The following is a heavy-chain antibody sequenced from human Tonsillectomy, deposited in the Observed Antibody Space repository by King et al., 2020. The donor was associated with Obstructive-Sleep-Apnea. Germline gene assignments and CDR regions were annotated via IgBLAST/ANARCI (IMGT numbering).Heavy chain of an antibody. CDR3: ARHRGVEDYGDYGDYFDY. J-gene: IGHJ4*02. CDR2: FDFCVNT. V-gene: IGHV4-59*08. D-gene: IGHD4-17*01. Sequence: QLQESGPGLVKPSETLSLTCTVSGGSIRNYYCSWIRQPPGKGLEWIGYFDFCVNTHFYPSLKSGVTISAATSKLQFSLRLSSVTAADTAVYYCARHRGVEDYGDYGDYFDYWGQGTLVTVSS. CDR1: GGSIRNYY.